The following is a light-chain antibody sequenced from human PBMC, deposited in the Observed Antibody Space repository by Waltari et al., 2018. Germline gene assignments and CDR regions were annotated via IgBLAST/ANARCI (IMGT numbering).Light chain of an antibody. CDR1: QSVASRP. Sequence: ETVLTQSPGTLSLSPGERATLSCRARQSVASRPFAWYQQKPGQAPPLLIYDASSRATGIPDRFSGSGSGTDFTLTITRLSPEDFAVYYCQQYGNPPRTFGQGTDVEIK. CDR2: DAS. V-gene: IGKV3-20*01. J-gene: IGKJ1*01. CDR3: QQYGNPPRT.